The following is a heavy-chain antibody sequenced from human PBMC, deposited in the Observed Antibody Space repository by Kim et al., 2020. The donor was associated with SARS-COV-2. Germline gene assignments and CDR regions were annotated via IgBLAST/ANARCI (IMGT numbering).Heavy chain of an antibody. D-gene: IGHD3-16*01. V-gene: IGHV4-39*01. CDR2: IYYSGST. CDR3: ARTGGELYGQVWFDP. CDR1: GGSISSSSYY. Sequence: SETLSLTCTVSGGSISSSSYYWGWIRQPPGKGLEWIGSIYYSGSTYYNPSLKSRVTISVDTSKNQFSLKLSSVTAADTAVYYCARTGGELYGQVWFDPWGQGTLVTVSS. J-gene: IGHJ5*02.